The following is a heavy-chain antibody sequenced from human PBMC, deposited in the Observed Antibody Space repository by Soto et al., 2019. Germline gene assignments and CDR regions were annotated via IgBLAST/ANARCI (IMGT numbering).Heavy chain of an antibody. Sequence: GESLKISCKASGYSFSTYWIGCVRQMPGKGLEWMGIIYPGDSDTRYSPSFQGQVTISVDKSISTAYLQWSSLKASDTAMYYCARHLDYYAGGMFGSAVWGQGTTVTV. J-gene: IGHJ6*02. CDR3: ARHLDYYAGGMFGSAV. D-gene: IGHD3-10*02. V-gene: IGHV5-51*01. CDR1: GYSFSTYW. CDR2: IYPGDSDT.